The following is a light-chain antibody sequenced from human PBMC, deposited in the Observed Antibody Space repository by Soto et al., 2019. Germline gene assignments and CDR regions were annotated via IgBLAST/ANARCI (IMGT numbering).Light chain of an antibody. V-gene: IGKV3-20*01. CDR3: QQYGSSPT. CDR2: GTS. J-gene: IGKJ1*01. Sequence: VVLTQSPGTLSLSLCERENLSCRASERIYSAYLGWYQQKPGQAPRLLIYGTSSRATGIPDRFSGSGSGTGFTLTISRLEPEDFAVYYCQQYGSSPTFGQGTKVDI. CDR1: ERIYSAY.